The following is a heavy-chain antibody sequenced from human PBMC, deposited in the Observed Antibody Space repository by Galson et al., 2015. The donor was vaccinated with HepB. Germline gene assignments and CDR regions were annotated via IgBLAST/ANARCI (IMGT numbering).Heavy chain of an antibody. J-gene: IGHJ4*02. Sequence: SLRLSCAASGFSVSTNYMSWVRQAPGTGLEWVSVTYIGGTTYYADSVKGRFTISSDNSKNTLYLQMNSLRAADTAVYYCARGPPYNWNYNYWGQGTLVTVSS. CDR3: ARGPPYNWNYNY. D-gene: IGHD1-7*01. V-gene: IGHV3-53*01. CDR2: TYIGGTT. CDR1: GFSVSTNY.